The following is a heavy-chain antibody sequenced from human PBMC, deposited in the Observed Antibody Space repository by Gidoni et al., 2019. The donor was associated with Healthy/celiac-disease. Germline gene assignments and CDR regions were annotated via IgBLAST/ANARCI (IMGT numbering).Heavy chain of an antibody. CDR1: GYTFTSYY. CDR2: INPSGGST. V-gene: IGHV1-46*01. D-gene: IGHD3-22*01. J-gene: IGHJ4*02. CDR3: ARDKSLGSSGYYGFDY. Sequence: QVQLVQSGAEVKKPGASVKVSCKASGYTFTSYYMHWVRQAPGQGLEWMGIINPSGGSTSYAQKFQGRVTMTRDTSTSTVYMELSSLRSEDTAVYYCARDKSLGSSGYYGFDYWGQGTLVTVSS.